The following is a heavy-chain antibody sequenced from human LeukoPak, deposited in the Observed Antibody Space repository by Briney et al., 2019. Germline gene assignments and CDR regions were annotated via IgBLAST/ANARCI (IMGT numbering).Heavy chain of an antibody. J-gene: IGHJ4*02. V-gene: IGHV3-7*01. CDR2: IKKDGSEK. CDR1: GFTLSSYR. Sequence: PGGSLRLSCAASGFTLSSYRMSWVRQAPGKGLEWVANIKKDGSEKYYVDSVKGRFTISRDNAKSSLYLQMNSLRAEDTAVYYCARALSGVPGYTYGRGIDYWGQGTLVTVSS. D-gene: IGHD5-18*01. CDR3: ARALSGVPGYTYGRGIDY.